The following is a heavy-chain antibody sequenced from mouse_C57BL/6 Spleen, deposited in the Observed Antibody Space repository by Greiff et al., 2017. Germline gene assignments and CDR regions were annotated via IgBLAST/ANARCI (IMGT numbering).Heavy chain of an antibody. CDR2: IYPGDGDT. Sequence: VKLMESGPELVKPGASVKISCKASGYAFSSSWMNWVKQRPGKGLEWIGRIYPGDGDTNYNGKFKGKATLTAAKSSSTAYMQLSSLTSEYSAVYFCARDIYYDYADTMDYWGQGTSVTVSS. D-gene: IGHD2-4*01. V-gene: IGHV1-82*01. CDR1: GYAFSSSW. CDR3: ARDIYYDYADTMDY. J-gene: IGHJ4*01.